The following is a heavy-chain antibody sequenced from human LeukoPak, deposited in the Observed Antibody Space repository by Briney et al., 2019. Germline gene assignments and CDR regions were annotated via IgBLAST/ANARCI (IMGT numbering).Heavy chain of an antibody. V-gene: IGHV3-11*01. Sequence: GRSLRLSCVASKFTFSTYYMNWIREAPGKGLEWLTYISSSGNITYYADSVKGRFTVSRDNMKNVLFLEMNSLRVDDTAIYYCEAGIGDYWGQGTLVTVSS. D-gene: IGHD6-19*01. CDR1: KFTFSTYY. CDR3: EAGIGDY. CDR2: ISSSGNIT. J-gene: IGHJ4*01.